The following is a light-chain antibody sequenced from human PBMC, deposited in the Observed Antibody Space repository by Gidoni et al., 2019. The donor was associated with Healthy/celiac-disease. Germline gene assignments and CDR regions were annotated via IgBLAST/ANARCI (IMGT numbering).Light chain of an antibody. CDR1: SSDVGGYNY. CDR2: DVS. CDR3: SSYTSSSTRV. V-gene: IGLV2-14*03. J-gene: IGLJ1*01. Sequence: QSALTQPASVSGSPGQSINISCTGTSSDVGGYNYVSWYQQHPGKAPKLMIYDVSNRPSGVSNRFSGSKSGNTASLTISGLHAEDEADYYCSSYTSSSTRVFGTGTKVTVL.